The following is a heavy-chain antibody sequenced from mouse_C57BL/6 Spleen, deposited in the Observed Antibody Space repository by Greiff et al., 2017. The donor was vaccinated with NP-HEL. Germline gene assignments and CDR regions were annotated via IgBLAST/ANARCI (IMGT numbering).Heavy chain of an antibody. CDR2: IYPRSGNT. Sequence: VQLQQSGAELARPGASVKLSCKASGYTFTSYGIRWVQQRPGQGLEWIGEIYPRSGNTYYNEKFKGKATLTADKSSSTAYMELRSLTSEDSAVYFCARGGLGRAYWGQGTTLTVSS. D-gene: IGHD4-1*01. V-gene: IGHV1-81*01. CDR1: GYTFTSYG. CDR3: ARGGLGRAY. J-gene: IGHJ2*01.